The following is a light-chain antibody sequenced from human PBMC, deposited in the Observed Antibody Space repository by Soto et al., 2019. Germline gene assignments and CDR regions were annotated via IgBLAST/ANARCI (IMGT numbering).Light chain of an antibody. CDR2: DAS. CDR3: HQRSDWPST. CDR1: QSVSTY. Sequence: DIVLTQSPATLSLSPGDRATLSCRASQSVSTYLAWYQQNPGQAPRLLIYDASTRAACIPARFSGSGSGTDFSLNITSLETADFAVYSSHQRSDWPSTFGGGTKVEIK. J-gene: IGKJ4*01. V-gene: IGKV3-11*01.